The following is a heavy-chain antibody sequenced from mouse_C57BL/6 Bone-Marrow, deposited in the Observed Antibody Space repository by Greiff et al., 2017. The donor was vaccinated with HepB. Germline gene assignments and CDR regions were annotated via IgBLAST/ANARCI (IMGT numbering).Heavy chain of an antibody. D-gene: IGHD1-1*01. V-gene: IGHV5-12*01. CDR3: ARRYYGRYWYFDV. CDR1: GFTFSDYY. Sequence: EVKVVESGGGLVQPGGSLKLSCAASGFTFSDYYMYWVRQTPEKRLEWVAYISNGGGSTYYPDTVKGRFTISRDNAKNTLYLQMSRLKSEDTAMYYCARRYYGRYWYFDVWGTGTTVTVSS. J-gene: IGHJ1*03. CDR2: ISNGGGST.